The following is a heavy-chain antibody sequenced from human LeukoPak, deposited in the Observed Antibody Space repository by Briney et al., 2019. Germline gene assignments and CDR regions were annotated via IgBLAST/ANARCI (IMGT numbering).Heavy chain of an antibody. V-gene: IGHV1-69*05. D-gene: IGHD4-17*01. CDR1: GYTFTSYD. CDR3: ASPDYGDYAYFDY. CDR2: IIPIFGTA. J-gene: IGHJ4*02. Sequence: ASVKVSCKASGYTFTSYDISWVRQAPGQGLEWMGGIIPIFGTANYAQKFQGRVTITTDESTSTAYMELSSLRSEDTAVYYCASPDYGDYAYFDYWGQGTLVTVSS.